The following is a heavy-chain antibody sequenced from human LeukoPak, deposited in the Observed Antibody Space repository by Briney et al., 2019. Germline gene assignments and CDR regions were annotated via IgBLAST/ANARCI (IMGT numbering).Heavy chain of an antibody. Sequence: PSETLSLTCAVSGGSISSYYWSWMRQPAGKGLEWIGRIYTSGGTNYNPSLKSRVTISVDTSKNQFSLKLSSVTAADTAVYYCARDASYYYGSGSPRHFGYWGQGTLVTVSS. V-gene: IGHV4-4*07. J-gene: IGHJ4*02. CDR3: ARDASYYYGSGSPRHFGY. CDR1: GGSISSYY. CDR2: IYTSGGT. D-gene: IGHD3-10*01.